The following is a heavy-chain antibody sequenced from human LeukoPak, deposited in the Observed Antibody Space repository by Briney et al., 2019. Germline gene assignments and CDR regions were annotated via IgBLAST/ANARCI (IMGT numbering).Heavy chain of an antibody. J-gene: IGHJ4*02. CDR3: AIFGSSDYYFDS. CDR2: ISGSGSIK. V-gene: IGHV3-48*03. Sequence: PGGSLRLSCAASGITFNSYEMNWVRLAPGKGLEWVSYISGSGSIKYYADSVKGRFTISRDNAKNSLYLQMNSLRAEDTAVYYCAIFGSSDYYFDSWGQGTLVTVSS. CDR1: GITFNSYE. D-gene: IGHD2-15*01.